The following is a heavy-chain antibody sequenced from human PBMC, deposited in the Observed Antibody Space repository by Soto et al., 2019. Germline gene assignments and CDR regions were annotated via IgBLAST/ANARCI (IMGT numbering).Heavy chain of an antibody. CDR3: ARVRSYYYYGMDV. CDR2: IYYSGST. J-gene: IGHJ6*02. CDR1: GGSISSGDYY. V-gene: IGHV4-30-4*01. D-gene: IGHD4-17*01. Sequence: SEILSLTCTVSGGSISSGDYYWSWIRQPPGKGLEWIGYIYYSGSTYYNPSLKSRVTISVDTSKNQFSLKLSSVTAADTAVYYCARVRSYYYYGMDVWGQGTTVTVSS.